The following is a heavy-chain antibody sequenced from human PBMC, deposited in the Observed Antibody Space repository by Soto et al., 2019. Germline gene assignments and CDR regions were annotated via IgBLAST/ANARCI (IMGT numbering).Heavy chain of an antibody. J-gene: IGHJ4*02. Sequence: EVQLVESGGGLVQPGGSLRLSCAASGFSISTYWMSWVRQVPGRGPEWVANIKQDESEKYYVDSVKGRFTISRDNAKNSVYLQMNSLSAEDTAVYHCARSLSAIPGDNWGQGTLVTVSS. D-gene: IGHD2-2*01. CDR2: IKQDESEK. CDR3: ARSLSAIPGDN. V-gene: IGHV3-7*05. CDR1: GFSISTYW.